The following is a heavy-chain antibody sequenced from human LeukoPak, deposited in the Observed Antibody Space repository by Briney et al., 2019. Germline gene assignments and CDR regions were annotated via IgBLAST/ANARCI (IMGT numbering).Heavy chain of an antibody. V-gene: IGHV3-23*01. D-gene: IGHD6-25*01. CDR1: GFTFSSFA. Sequence: GGSLRLSCAASGFTFSSFAMSWVRQAPGKGLMWVSAISGSGDSTYYADSVKGRFTISRDNAKNTLYLRMNSLRAEDTAVYYCAKDQRLDFDDWGQGTLVTVSS. CDR3: AKDQRLDFDD. CDR2: ISGSGDST. J-gene: IGHJ4*02.